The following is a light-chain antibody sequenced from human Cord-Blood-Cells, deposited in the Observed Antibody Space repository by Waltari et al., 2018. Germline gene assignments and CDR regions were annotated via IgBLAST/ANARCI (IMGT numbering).Light chain of an antibody. CDR1: SSDVCGYNY. Sequence: QSALTQPASVSGSPGQSITISCTGTSSDVCGYNYVSCYQQHPGKAPKLMIYDVSNRPSVVSNRFSGSKSGNTASLTISGLQAEDEADYYCSSYTSSSTLYVFGTGTKVTVL. CDR2: DVS. J-gene: IGLJ1*01. CDR3: SSYTSSSTLYV. V-gene: IGLV2-14*03.